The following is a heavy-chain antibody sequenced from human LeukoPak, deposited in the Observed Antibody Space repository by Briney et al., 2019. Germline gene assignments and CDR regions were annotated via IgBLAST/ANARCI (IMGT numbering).Heavy chain of an antibody. Sequence: GGSLRLSSAASGFTFSSYAMSWVRQAPGKGLEWVSAISGSGGSTYYADSVKGRFTISRDNSEDTAVYYCAKARPRVTMVRGTYYFDYWGQGTLVTVSS. CDR2: ISGSGGST. V-gene: IGHV3-23*01. CDR3: YYFDY. CDR1: GFTFSSYA. J-gene: IGHJ4*02. D-gene: IGHD3-10*01.